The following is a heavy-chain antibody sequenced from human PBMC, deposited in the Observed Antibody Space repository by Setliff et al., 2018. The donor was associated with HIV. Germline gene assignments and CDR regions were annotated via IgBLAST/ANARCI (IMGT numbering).Heavy chain of an antibody. CDR2: IYYSGGT. D-gene: IGHD6-13*01. V-gene: IGHV4-39*02. J-gene: IGHJ5*02. Sequence: SETLSLTCTVSGGSISSTSYYWGWIRQPPGKGLEWIGNIYYSGGTDYHPSLKSRVTISVDTSKNTASLQMNSLRPEDTAVYYCVRDRGTGTWYEGNCFDPWGQGTLVTVSS. CDR1: GGSISSTSYY. CDR3: VRDRGTGTWYEGNCFDP.